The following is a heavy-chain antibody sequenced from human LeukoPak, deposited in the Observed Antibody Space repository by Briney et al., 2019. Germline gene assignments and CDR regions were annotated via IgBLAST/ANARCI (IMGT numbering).Heavy chain of an antibody. J-gene: IGHJ3*02. CDR1: GFTFSSYA. V-gene: IGHV3-30-3*01. Sequence: GSLRLSCAASGFTFSSYAMHWVRQAPGKGLEWVAVISYDGSNKYYADSVKGRFTISRDNSKNTLYLQMNSLRAEDTAVYYCAREAYYDSSAPGDAFDIWGQGTMVTVSS. CDR2: ISYDGSNK. CDR3: AREAYYDSSAPGDAFDI. D-gene: IGHD3-22*01.